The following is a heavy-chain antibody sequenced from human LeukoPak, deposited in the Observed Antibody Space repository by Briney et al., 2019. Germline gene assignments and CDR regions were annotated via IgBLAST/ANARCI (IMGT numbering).Heavy chain of an antibody. CDR2: IYYSGST. Sequence: SETLSLTCTVSGGSISSGGYYWSWIRQHPGKGLEWIGYIYYSGSTYYNPSLKSRVTISVDTSKNQFSLKLSSVTAADTAVYYCARASRKLPASHWYFDLWGRGTLVTVSS. D-gene: IGHD1-7*01. J-gene: IGHJ2*01. CDR1: GGSISSGGYY. V-gene: IGHV4-31*03. CDR3: ARASRKLPASHWYFDL.